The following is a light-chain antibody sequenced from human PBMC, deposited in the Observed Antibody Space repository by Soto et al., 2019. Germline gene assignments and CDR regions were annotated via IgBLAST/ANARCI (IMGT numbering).Light chain of an antibody. CDR3: GTWDSSLSAVV. J-gene: IGLJ2*01. Sequence: QSVLTQPPSVSAAPGQKVTISCSGSSSNIGNNYVSWYQQLPGTAPKLLIYDNNKRPAGIPDRFSGSKSGTSATLGITGLQTGDEADYDCGTWDSSLSAVVFGGGTK. CDR1: SSNIGNNY. CDR2: DNN. V-gene: IGLV1-51*01.